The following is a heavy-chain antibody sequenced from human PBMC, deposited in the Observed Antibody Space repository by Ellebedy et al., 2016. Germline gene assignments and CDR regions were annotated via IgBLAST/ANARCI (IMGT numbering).Heavy chain of an antibody. V-gene: IGHV4-4*07. Sequence: SETLSLXXTVSGGSISSYYWSWIRQPAGKGLEWIGRIYTSGSTNYNPSLKSRVTMSVDTSKNQFSLKLSSVTAADTAVYYCARTPRSVAGTGNWFDPWGQGTLVTVSS. J-gene: IGHJ5*02. CDR1: GGSISSYY. D-gene: IGHD6-19*01. CDR2: IYTSGST. CDR3: ARTPRSVAGTGNWFDP.